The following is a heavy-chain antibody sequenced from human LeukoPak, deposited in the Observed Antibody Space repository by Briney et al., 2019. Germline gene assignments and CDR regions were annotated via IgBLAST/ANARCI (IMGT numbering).Heavy chain of an antibody. CDR3: ARWGYGSGSFRTYYFDY. CDR1: GGSISSYY. J-gene: IGHJ4*02. Sequence: TSETLSLTCTVSGGSISSYYWSWIRQPAGKGLEWIGRIYTSGSTNYNPSLKSRVTMSVDTSKNQFSLKLSSVTAADTAVYYCARWGYGSGSFRTYYFDYWGQGTLVTVSS. D-gene: IGHD3-10*01. CDR2: IYTSGST. V-gene: IGHV4-4*07.